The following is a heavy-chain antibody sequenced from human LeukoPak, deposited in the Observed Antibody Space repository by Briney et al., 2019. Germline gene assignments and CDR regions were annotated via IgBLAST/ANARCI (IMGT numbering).Heavy chain of an antibody. V-gene: IGHV5-51*01. CDR1: GYSFTSYW. D-gene: IGHD2-2*01. Sequence: GESLKISCKGSGYSFTSYWIGWVRQMPGKGLEWMGIIYPGDSDTRYSPSFQGQVTISADKSISTAYLQWSSPKASDTAMYYCASAVRYCSSTSCHFDPWGQGTLVTVSS. CDR3: ASAVRYCSSTSCHFDP. J-gene: IGHJ5*02. CDR2: IYPGDSDT.